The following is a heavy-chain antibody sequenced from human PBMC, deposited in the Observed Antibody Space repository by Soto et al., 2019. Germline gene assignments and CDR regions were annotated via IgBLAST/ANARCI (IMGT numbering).Heavy chain of an antibody. D-gene: IGHD6-13*01. V-gene: IGHV1-46*01. CDR2: INPSGGST. Sequence: QVQLVQSGAEVKKPGASVKVSCKASGYTFTSYYMHWVRQAPGQGLEWMGIINPSGGSTSYAQKFEGRVSMTRDTSTSTVYMELSSLRAEDTAVYYCARVSSWSRFDYWGQGTLVTVSS. CDR1: GYTFTSYY. J-gene: IGHJ4*02. CDR3: ARVSSWSRFDY.